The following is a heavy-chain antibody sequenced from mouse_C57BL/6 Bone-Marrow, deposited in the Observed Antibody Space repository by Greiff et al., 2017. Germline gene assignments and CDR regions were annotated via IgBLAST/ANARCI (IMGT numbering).Heavy chain of an antibody. J-gene: IGHJ4*01. V-gene: IGHV2-3*01. CDR1: GFSLTSYG. D-gene: IGHD2-1*01. Sequence: VQVVESGPGLVAPSQSLSITCTVSGFSLTSYGVSWVRQPPGKGLEWLGVIWGAGSTNYHSALISRLSISKDNSKSQVFLKLNSLQTDDTATDYCAILYYGNYGNAMDYWGQGTSVTVSS. CDR2: IWGAGST. CDR3: AILYYGNYGNAMDY.